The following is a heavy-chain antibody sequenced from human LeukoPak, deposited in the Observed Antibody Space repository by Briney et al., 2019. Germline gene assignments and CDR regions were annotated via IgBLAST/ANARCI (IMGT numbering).Heavy chain of an antibody. CDR3: ARHETGPYFDY. V-gene: IGHV5-51*01. D-gene: IGHD1-1*01. J-gene: IGHJ4*02. CDR1: GYNFTNYW. Sequence: GESLKISCQGSGYNFTNYWIGWVRQMPGKGLEWMGIIYPADSDTRYSPSFQGHVTISADKSISTAYLQRTSLKASDTAMYYCARHETGPYFDYWGQGTLVTVSS. CDR2: IYPADSDT.